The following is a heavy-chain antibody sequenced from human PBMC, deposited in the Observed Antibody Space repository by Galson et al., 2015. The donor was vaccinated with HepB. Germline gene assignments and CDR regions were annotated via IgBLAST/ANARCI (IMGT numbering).Heavy chain of an antibody. CDR3: ARDYAGPNDDAFDI. V-gene: IGHV3-74*03. J-gene: IGHJ3*02. Sequence: SLRLSCAASGFTFRNYGMHWVRQAPGKGLVWVSHINSDGSITKYADSVKGRFTISRDNAKNSLYLQMNSLRDEDTAVYYCARDYAGPNDDAFDIWGQGTRVTASS. D-gene: IGHD2-8*01. CDR1: GFTFRNYG. CDR2: INSDGSIT.